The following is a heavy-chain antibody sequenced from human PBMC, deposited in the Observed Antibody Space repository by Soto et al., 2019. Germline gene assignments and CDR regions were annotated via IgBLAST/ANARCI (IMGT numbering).Heavy chain of an antibody. D-gene: IGHD3-10*01. CDR1: GGTFSSYA. J-gene: IGHJ5*02. V-gene: IGHV1-69*13. CDR2: IIPIFGTA. CDR3: AKSYGSGSYYIYNWFDP. Sequence: SVKVSCKASGGTFSSYAISWVRQAPGQGLEWMGGIIPIFGTANYAQKFQGRVTITADESTSTAYMELSSLRSEDTAVYYCAKSYGSGSYYIYNWFDPWGQGTLVTVSS.